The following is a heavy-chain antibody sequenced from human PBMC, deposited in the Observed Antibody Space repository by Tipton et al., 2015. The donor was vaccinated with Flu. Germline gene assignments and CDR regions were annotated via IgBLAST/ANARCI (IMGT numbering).Heavy chain of an antibody. J-gene: IGHJ3*02. Sequence: VQLVQSGGGLIQPGGSLRLSCAASGFTVSSNYMSWVRQAPGKGLEWVSVIYSGGSTYYADSVRGRFTISRDNSKNTLYPQMNSLRAEDTAVYYCARASGYYSLDAFDIWGQGTMVTVSS. D-gene: IGHD3-3*01. V-gene: IGHV3-53*01. CDR3: ARASGYYSLDAFDI. CDR1: GFTVSSNY. CDR2: IYSGGST.